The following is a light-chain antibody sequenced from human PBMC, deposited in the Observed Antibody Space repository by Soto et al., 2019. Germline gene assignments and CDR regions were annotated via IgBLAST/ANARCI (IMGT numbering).Light chain of an antibody. CDR2: AAS. V-gene: IGKV1-6*02. CDR3: LQDYTYPWT. Sequence: IKMNQSPSSLSASVRDRVTITCRASQDIGNDLGWYQQKPGKAPNLLIYAASSLRSGVPSRFSGSGSGTHFTLTINSLQAEDSATYFCLQDYTYPWTFGQGTKVDI. J-gene: IGKJ1*01. CDR1: QDIGND.